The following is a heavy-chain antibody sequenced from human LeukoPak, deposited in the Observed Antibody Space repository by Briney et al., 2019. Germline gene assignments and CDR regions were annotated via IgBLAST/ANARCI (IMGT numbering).Heavy chain of an antibody. J-gene: IGHJ3*02. D-gene: IGHD3-22*01. CDR1: GYTLTAYY. Sequence: ASMKVSCKASGYTLTAYYLHWVRQAPGQGLEWMGRINPNSGGTTYAQKFQGRATMTRDTSIGTAYMELSSLRSDDTAVYYCARPHYESSGLYVDAFDIWGQGTMVTVSS. V-gene: IGHV1-2*06. CDR2: INPNSGGT. CDR3: ARPHYESSGLYVDAFDI.